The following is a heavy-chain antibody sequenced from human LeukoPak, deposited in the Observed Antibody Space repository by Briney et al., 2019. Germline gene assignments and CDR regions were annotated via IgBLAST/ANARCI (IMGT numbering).Heavy chain of an antibody. CDR3: ARARLMNWFNP. D-gene: IGHD2-8*01. CDR1: GFTFSSYW. Sequence: GGSLRLSCAASGFTFSSYWMHWVRQAPGKGLVWVSRINSDGSSTNYADSVKGRFIISRDNAKNTLYLQMNSLRAEDTAVYYCARARLMNWFNPWGLGTLVTVSS. V-gene: IGHV3-74*01. CDR2: INSDGSST. J-gene: IGHJ5*02.